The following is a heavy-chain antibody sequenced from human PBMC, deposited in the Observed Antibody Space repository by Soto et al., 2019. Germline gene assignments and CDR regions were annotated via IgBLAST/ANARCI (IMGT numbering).Heavy chain of an antibody. V-gene: IGHV1-18*01. CDR3: ARLRGVAVPAASPDGFDI. D-gene: IGHD2-2*01. J-gene: IGHJ3*02. Sequence: QVQLVQSGPEMKKPGASMKVSCKASGYTFIKYGIHWVRQAPGQGIEWMVRISPFRGRTAYARNFRDRVAMTTDPSTRTGYMELTMLRSGDTAMYYWARLRGVAVPAASPDGFDIWGQGTMVTVSS. CDR2: ISPFRGRT. CDR1: GYTFIKYG.